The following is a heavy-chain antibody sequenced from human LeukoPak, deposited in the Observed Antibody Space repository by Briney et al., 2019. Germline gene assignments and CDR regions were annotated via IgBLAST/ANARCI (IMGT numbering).Heavy chain of an antibody. D-gene: IGHD6-19*01. CDR3: ARGNSAWYHFDY. V-gene: IGHV3-11*04. CDR2: IRSSGSTI. Sequence: GGSLRLSXAASGFTFSDYYMSWIRQAPGKGLEWISYIRSSGSTIYYADSVKGRFTISRDNARNSLYLQMNSLRAEDTAIYYCARGNSAWYHFDYWGQGTLVTVSS. J-gene: IGHJ4*02. CDR1: GFTFSDYY.